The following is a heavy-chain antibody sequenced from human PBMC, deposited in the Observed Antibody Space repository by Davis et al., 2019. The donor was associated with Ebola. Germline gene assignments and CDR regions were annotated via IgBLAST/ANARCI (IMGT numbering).Heavy chain of an antibody. CDR2: ISSSSSYI. CDR1: GFTVSSNY. D-gene: IGHD4-17*01. CDR3: ARTYGDPFDY. J-gene: IGHJ4*02. Sequence: GESLKISCAASGFTVSSNYMSWVRQAPGKGLEWVSSISSSSSYIYYADSVKGRFTISRDNAKNSLYLQMNSLRAEDTAVYYCARTYGDPFDYWGQGTLVTVSS. V-gene: IGHV3-21*01.